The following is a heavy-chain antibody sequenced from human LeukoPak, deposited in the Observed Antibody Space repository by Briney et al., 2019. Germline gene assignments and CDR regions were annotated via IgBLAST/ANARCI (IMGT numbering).Heavy chain of an antibody. V-gene: IGHV4-38-2*02. CDR1: GYSISSGYY. CDR2: IYHSGST. D-gene: IGHD3-10*01. Sequence: SETLSRTCTVSGYSISSGYYWGWIRQPPGKGLEWIGSIYHSGSTYYNPSLKSRVTISVDTSKNQFSLKLSSVTAADTAVYYCARDLLTMVRGVTGAIFDYWGQGTLVTVSS. CDR3: ARDLLTMVRGVTGAIFDY. J-gene: IGHJ4*02.